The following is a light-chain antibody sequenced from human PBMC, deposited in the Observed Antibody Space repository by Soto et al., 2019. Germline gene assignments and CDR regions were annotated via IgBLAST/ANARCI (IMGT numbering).Light chain of an antibody. V-gene: IGKV1-12*01. CDR1: ESITGW. CDR3: QQAMSFPLT. Sequence: DTQMTQSPSSVSASVGDRVTITCRASESITGWLAWYQQKPGKAPKLLIYATASLQSGAPSRFSGSGSGTDFTITISSLQPEDFATYYCQQAMSFPLTFGGGTRVEIK. CDR2: ATA. J-gene: IGKJ4*01.